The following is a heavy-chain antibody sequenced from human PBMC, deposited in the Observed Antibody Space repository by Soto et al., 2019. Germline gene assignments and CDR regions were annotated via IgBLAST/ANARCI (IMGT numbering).Heavy chain of an antibody. CDR3: ARDLSGSGD. V-gene: IGHV3-30-3*01. CDR2: ISYDGSNK. Sequence: QVQLVESGGGVVQPGRSLRLSCAASGFAFSSYAMHWVRQAPGKGLEWVAVISYDGSNKYYADSVKGRFTISRDNSKNTLYLQMNSWRAEDTAVYYCARDLSGSGDWGQGTLVTVSS. CDR1: GFAFSSYA. D-gene: IGHD3-10*01. J-gene: IGHJ4*02.